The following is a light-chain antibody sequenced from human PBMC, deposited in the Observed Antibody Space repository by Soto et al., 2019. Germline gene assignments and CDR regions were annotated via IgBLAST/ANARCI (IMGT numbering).Light chain of an antibody. CDR3: AAWDASLNAVL. J-gene: IGLJ2*01. V-gene: IGLV1-44*01. Sequence: QSVLTQPPSASGTPGQRVTISCSGSSSNIGTNTVNWYQHLPGTAPKRLIYNNNQRPSGVPDRFSGSKSGTSASLAISGLQSEDEADYYCAAWDASLNAVLFGGGTKLTV. CDR2: NNN. CDR1: SSNIGTNT.